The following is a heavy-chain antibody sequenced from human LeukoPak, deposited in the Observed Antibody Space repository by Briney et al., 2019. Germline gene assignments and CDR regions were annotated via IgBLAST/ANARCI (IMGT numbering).Heavy chain of an antibody. Sequence: GGALRLSCAASGLTFSTYGVHWVRQAPGKGLEWVAVIWHDGSSEFYADSVKGRFSISRDDSKNTVSLQMNSLRAEDTALYYCAKDTTGGWSGYFDSWGQGILVTVSS. D-gene: IGHD6-19*01. J-gene: IGHJ4*02. V-gene: IGHV3-33*06. CDR1: GLTFSTYG. CDR3: AKDTTGGWSGYFDS. CDR2: IWHDGSSE.